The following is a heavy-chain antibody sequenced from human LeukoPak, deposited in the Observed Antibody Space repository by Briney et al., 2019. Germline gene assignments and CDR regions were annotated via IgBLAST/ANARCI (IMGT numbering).Heavy chain of an antibody. CDR3: ARGTGSSWLAY. CDR1: GGSISSYY. V-gene: IGHV4-59*01. CDR2: IYYSGST. D-gene: IGHD6-13*01. Sequence: SETLSLTCTVSGGSISSYYWSWIRQPPGKGLEWIGYIYYSGSTNYNPSLKSRVTISVDTSKNQFSLKLSSVTAADTAVYYCARGTGSSWLAYWGQGTLVTVSS. J-gene: IGHJ4*02.